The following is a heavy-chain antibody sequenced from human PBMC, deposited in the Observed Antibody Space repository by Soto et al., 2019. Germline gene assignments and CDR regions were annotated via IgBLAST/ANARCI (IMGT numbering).Heavy chain of an antibody. CDR1: GFTFSGFA. Sequence: QVQLVESGGGVVQPGRSLRLSCAASGFTFSGFAMHWVRQAPGKGLEWVAVISYDGSNKYYADSVKGRFTISRDNSKNTLYVQMNSLRAEDTAVYYCARFKGCSGGSCYSHFDYWGQGTLVPVSS. CDR3: ARFKGCSGGSCYSHFDY. D-gene: IGHD2-15*01. V-gene: IGHV3-30-3*01. J-gene: IGHJ4*02. CDR2: ISYDGSNK.